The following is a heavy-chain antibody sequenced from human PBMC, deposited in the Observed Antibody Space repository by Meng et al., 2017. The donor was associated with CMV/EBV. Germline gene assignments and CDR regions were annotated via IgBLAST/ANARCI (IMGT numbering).Heavy chain of an antibody. CDR3: ARDKDGDGYNIGNGMDV. J-gene: IGHJ6*02. CDR2: IYYSGST. V-gene: IGHV4-59*01. CDR1: GGSISSYY. Sequence: SETLSLTCTVSGGSISSYYWSWIRQPPGKGLEWIGYIYYSGSTNYNPSLKSRVTISVDTSKNQFSLKLSSVTAADTAVYYCARDKDGDGYNIGNGMDVWGQGTMVTVSS. D-gene: IGHD5-24*01.